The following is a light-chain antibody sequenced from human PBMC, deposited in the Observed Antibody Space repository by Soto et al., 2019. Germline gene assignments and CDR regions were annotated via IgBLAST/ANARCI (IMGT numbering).Light chain of an antibody. V-gene: IGKV1-5*03. Sequence: MSRSHSNLSASVGDRVTITCRASQSISSWLAWYQQKPGKAPKLLIYKASSLESGVPSRFSGSGSGTEFTLTISSLQPDDFATYDCQQYNSYPYTFGQGTKV. CDR3: QQYNSYPYT. J-gene: IGKJ2*01. CDR1: QSISSW. CDR2: KAS.